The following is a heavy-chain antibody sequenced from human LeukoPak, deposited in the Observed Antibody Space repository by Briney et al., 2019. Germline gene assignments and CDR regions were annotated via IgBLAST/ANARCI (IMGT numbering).Heavy chain of an antibody. D-gene: IGHD3-10*01. CDR1: GYSITSGYY. V-gene: IGHV4-38-2*02. J-gene: IGHJ5*02. Sequence: SETLSLTCNVSGYSITSGYYWGWIWQPPGRGLEWIGSIHHSGGTYYNPSLKSRVTISLDTSKNQFSLKLSSVTAADTAVYYCARSYGSGSFDWFDPWGQGTLVTVSS. CDR3: ARSYGSGSFDWFDP. CDR2: IHHSGGT.